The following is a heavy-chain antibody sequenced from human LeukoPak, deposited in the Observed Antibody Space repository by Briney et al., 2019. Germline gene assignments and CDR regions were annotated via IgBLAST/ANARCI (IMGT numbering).Heavy chain of an antibody. D-gene: IGHD2-2*03. CDR3: ARDGYCSSTSCYQGYYFDY. V-gene: IGHV4-39*07. Sequence: PSETLSLTCTVSGGSISSANYYWGWIRQPPEKGLEWIGSMYYTGPTYYNPSLKSRVAISVDTSKNQFSLKLSSVTAADTAVYYCARDGYCSSTSCYQGYYFDYWGQGTLVTVSS. J-gene: IGHJ4*02. CDR1: GGSISSANYY. CDR2: MYYTGPT.